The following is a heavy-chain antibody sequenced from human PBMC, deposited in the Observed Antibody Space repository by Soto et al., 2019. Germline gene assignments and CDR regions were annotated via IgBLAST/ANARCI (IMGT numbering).Heavy chain of an antibody. Sequence: PGGSLKISCKGSGYSFTSYWISWVRQMPGKGLEWMGRIDPSDSYTNYSPSFQGHVTISADKSISTAYLQWSSLKASDTAMYYCARSFYSSSDYWGQGTLVTVSS. CDR2: IDPSDSYT. D-gene: IGHD6-6*01. V-gene: IGHV5-10-1*01. CDR3: ARSFYSSSDY. J-gene: IGHJ4*02. CDR1: GYSFTSYW.